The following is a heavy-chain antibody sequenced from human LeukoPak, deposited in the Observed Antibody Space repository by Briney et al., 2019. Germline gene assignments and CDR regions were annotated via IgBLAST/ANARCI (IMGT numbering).Heavy chain of an antibody. D-gene: IGHD5-18*01. CDR2: IDYDGSTT. V-gene: IGHV3-74*01. Sequence: PGGSLRLSCAASGFSLSTFWMHWVRQAPGKGLVWVSRIDYDGSTTTYADSVKGRFTISRDNAKTSLYLQMNSLRAEDTAVYYCARDLSGVTGYTYGRGIDYWGQGTLVTVSS. CDR1: GFSLSTFW. J-gene: IGHJ4*02. CDR3: ARDLSGVTGYTYGRGIDY.